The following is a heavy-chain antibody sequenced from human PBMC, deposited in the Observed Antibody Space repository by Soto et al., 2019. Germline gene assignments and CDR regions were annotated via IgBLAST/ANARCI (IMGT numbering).Heavy chain of an antibody. V-gene: IGHV6-1*01. CDR2: TYYRSKWYN. Sequence: PSRTLSLTCAISGDSVSSNSAAWDWIRQSPSRGLEWLGRTYYRSKWYNDYAVSVKSRITINPDTSKNQFSLQLNSVTPEDTAVYYCARVGIVVVPAARYYGLDVWGQGTTVTVSS. CDR1: GDSVSSNSAA. D-gene: IGHD2-2*01. CDR3: ARVGIVVVPAARYYGLDV. J-gene: IGHJ6*02.